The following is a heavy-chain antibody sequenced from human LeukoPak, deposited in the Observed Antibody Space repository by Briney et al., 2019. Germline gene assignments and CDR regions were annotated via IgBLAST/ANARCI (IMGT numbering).Heavy chain of an antibody. J-gene: IGHJ6*02. CDR3: AKDFLSYSYYYGMDV. CDR2: ISGSGGST. Sequence: GGSLRLSCAAAGFTFSSYAMSWVRQAPGKGLEWVSSISGSGGSTYYADSVKGRFTISRDNSKNTLYLQMNSLSAEDTAVYYCAKDFLSYSYYYGMDVWSQGTTVTASS. V-gene: IGHV3-23*01. CDR1: GFTFSSYA.